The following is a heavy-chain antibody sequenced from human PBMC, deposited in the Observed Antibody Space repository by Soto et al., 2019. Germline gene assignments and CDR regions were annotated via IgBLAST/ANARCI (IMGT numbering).Heavy chain of an antibody. CDR3: TRGSGLTYFDD. Sequence: QVQLVQSGAEVKKPGASVKVSCKASGYTFTSYAMHWVRQAPGQRLEWMGWINAGNGNTKYSQKFQGRVTITRDTSASTAYMELSSRRSEDTAVYYCTRGSGLTYFDDCGQGNLVTVSS. D-gene: IGHD3-10*01. V-gene: IGHV1-3*01. J-gene: IGHJ4*02. CDR2: INAGNGNT. CDR1: GYTFTSYA.